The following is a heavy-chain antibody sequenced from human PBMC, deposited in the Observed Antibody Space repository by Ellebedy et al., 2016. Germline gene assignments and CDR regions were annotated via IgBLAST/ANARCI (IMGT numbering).Heavy chain of an antibody. V-gene: IGHV3-23*01. Sequence: GGSLRLXXVVSGLNFDTFFMSWVRQAPGGGLEWISTISGGGDTTVSADSVKGRFTISRDNFRNTLYLQMNSLRAEDTAVYYCYYGHYSGSWGQGTLVTVSS. D-gene: IGHD4-17*01. J-gene: IGHJ4*02. CDR2: ISGGGDTT. CDR1: GLNFDTFF. CDR3: YYGHYSGS.